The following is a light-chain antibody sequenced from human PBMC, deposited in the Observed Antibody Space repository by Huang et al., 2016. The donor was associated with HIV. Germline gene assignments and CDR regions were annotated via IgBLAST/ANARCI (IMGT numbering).Light chain of an antibody. J-gene: IGKJ1*01. CDR2: GAS. Sequence: EIVMTQSPGTLSVSPGERATLSCRASQGVANNVAWYQQKPGQTPRLLIHGASTRATGIPARFSGSASGTEFTLTISSLQTEDFPIYYCQQYNNWPPWTFGQGT. V-gene: IGKV3D-15*01. CDR3: QQYNNWPPWT. CDR1: QGVANN.